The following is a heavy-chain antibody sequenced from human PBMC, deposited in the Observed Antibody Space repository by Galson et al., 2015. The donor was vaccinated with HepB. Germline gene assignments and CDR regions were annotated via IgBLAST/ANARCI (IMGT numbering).Heavy chain of an antibody. D-gene: IGHD2-15*01. V-gene: IGHV3-23*01. J-gene: IGHJ6*02. CDR2: ISGSGGST. Sequence: SLRLSCAASGFTFSSFAMTWVRQAPGKGLEWVSAISGSGGSTYYAESVKGRFTISRDNSKKTLYLQMNSLRAEDTAVYYCAKNGGEYCSGGSCYSRFYYYDMDVWGQGTTVTVSS. CDR3: AKNGGEYCSGGSCYSRFYYYDMDV. CDR1: GFTFSSFA.